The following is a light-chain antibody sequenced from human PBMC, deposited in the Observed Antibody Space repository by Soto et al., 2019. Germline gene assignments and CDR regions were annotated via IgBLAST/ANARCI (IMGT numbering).Light chain of an antibody. V-gene: IGLV2-23*01. CDR2: EGS. Sequence: QSALTQPASVSGSPGQSITISCTGTSSDVGSYNLVSWYQQHPGKAPKLMIYEGSKRPSGVSNRFSGSNSDNTASLTISGLQAEDEADYYCCSYAGSSTYVVFGGGTKLTVL. J-gene: IGLJ2*01. CDR3: CSYAGSSTYVV. CDR1: SSDVGSYNL.